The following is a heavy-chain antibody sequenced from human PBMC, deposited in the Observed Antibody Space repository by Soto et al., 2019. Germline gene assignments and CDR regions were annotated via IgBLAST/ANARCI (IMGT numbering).Heavy chain of an antibody. CDR2: ISNDGSST. D-gene: IGHD3-22*01. CDR3: ARDRYYYESSDHFSADAFDI. V-gene: IGHV3-74*01. Sequence: EVQLVESGGGLVQPGGSLRLSCAASGFTSSSYWIHWVRQAPGKGLVWVSRISNDGSSTNYADSVKGRFTISRDNAKNTVYLQMNSLRAEETAAYYCARDRYYYESSDHFSADAFDIWGQGTMVTVSS. CDR1: GFTSSSYW. J-gene: IGHJ3*02.